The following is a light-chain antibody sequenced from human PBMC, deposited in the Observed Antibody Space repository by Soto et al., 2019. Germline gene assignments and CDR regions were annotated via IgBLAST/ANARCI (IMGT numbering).Light chain of an antibody. J-gene: IGKJ3*01. CDR3: QQLNSFPIP. CDR2: GAS. CDR1: QGISSF. V-gene: IGKV1-9*01. Sequence: IPLTQSPSSLSASVGDRVTITCRASQGISSFLAWYQQKPGKAPKLLIYGASTLQSGVPSRFRGSGSGTDFTLTIGSLQPEDFATYYCQQLNSFPIPFGPGTKVDIK.